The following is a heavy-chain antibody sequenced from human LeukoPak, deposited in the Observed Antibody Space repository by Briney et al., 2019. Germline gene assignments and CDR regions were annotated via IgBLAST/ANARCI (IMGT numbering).Heavy chain of an antibody. Sequence: GGSLRLSCAASGFTFSSYAMSWVRQAPGKGLEWVSAISGSGGSTYYADSVKGRFTISRDNSKNTLYLQMNSLRAEDTAVYFCARHPSATTPGSYYGMDVWGQGTTVTVSS. V-gene: IGHV3-23*01. CDR3: ARHPSATTPGSYYGMDV. CDR2: ISGSGGST. D-gene: IGHD1-7*01. J-gene: IGHJ6*02. CDR1: GFTFSSYA.